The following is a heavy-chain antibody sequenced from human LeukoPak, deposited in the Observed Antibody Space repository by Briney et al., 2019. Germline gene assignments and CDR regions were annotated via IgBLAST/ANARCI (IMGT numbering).Heavy chain of an antibody. CDR3: ARVNSWTEEPDTGFDY. CDR1: GDSVSSSRSA. V-gene: IGHV6-1*01. Sequence: SQTLSLTCVISGDSVSSSRSAWNWIRQSPSRGLEWLGRTYYRSGWYNDYAVSVKSRITISPDTSRNQFSLQLNSLTPEDTAVYFCARVNSWTEEPDTGFDYWGQGTLVTVSS. J-gene: IGHJ4*02. D-gene: IGHD1-14*01. CDR2: TYYRSGWYN.